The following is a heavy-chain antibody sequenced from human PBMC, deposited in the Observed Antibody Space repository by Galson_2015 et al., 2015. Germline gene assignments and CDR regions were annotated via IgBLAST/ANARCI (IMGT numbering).Heavy chain of an antibody. J-gene: IGHJ4*02. D-gene: IGHD2-21*02. CDR3: AREARDPSPLDY. Sequence: SLRLSCAASGFTFSSYGMHWVRQAPGKGLEWVAVIWYDGSNKYYADSVKDRFTISRDNSKNTLYLQMNSLRAEDTAVYYCAREARDPSPLDYWGQGTLVTVSS. V-gene: IGHV3-33*01. CDR2: IWYDGSNK. CDR1: GFTFSSYG.